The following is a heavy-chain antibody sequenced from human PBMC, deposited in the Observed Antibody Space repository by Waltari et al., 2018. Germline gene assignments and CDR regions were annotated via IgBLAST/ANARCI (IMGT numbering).Heavy chain of an antibody. CDR2: ISYDGSNK. V-gene: IGHV3-30*18. D-gene: IGHD4-4*01. J-gene: IGHJ5*02. CDR3: AKAPSTVLNWFDP. CDR1: GFTSSSYG. Sequence: QVQLVESGGGVVQSGRSLRLPCAASGFTSSSYGMHWVRQAPGKGLEWVAVISYDGSNKYYADSVKGRFTISRDNSKNTLYLQMNSLRAEDTAVYYCAKAPSTVLNWFDPWGQGTLVTVSS.